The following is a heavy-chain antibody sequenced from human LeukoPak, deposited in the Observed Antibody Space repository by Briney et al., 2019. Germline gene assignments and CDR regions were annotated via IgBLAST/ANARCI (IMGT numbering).Heavy chain of an antibody. V-gene: IGHV4-39*01. CDR3: ARQISDYYYYYIDV. CDR1: GGSISSSHYY. D-gene: IGHD3-10*01. J-gene: IGHJ6*03. CDR2: IYYSGTT. Sequence: SETLSLTCTVSGGSISSSHYYWGWIRQPPGKGLEWIGTIYYSGTTYYNPSLESRVTISEDTSKNQFSLTLKSVTAADTAVYYCARQISDYYYYYIDVWGKGTTVTVSS.